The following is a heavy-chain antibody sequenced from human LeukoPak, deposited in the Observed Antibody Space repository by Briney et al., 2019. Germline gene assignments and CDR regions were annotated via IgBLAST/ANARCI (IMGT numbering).Heavy chain of an antibody. CDR2: ISYSGSNT. Sequence: GGSLRLSCAVSGFTFSNYAMSWDRQAPGKGLEWVSSISYSGSNTYYPDSVKGRFTISRDNSKNTLYLQMTSLRAEDTALYYCAKGPYDSGRLMDYWGQGTLLTVSS. CDR1: GFTFSNYA. J-gene: IGHJ4*02. D-gene: IGHD3-10*01. V-gene: IGHV3-23*01. CDR3: AKGPYDSGRLMDY.